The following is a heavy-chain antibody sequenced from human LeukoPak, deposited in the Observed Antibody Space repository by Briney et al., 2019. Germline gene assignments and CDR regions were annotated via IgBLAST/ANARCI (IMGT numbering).Heavy chain of an antibody. CDR2: IYYSGST. CDR3: ARCQARLSWFDP. D-gene: IGHD6-19*01. V-gene: IGHV4-59*08. J-gene: IGHJ5*02. Sequence: SETLSLTCTVSGGSISSYYWSWIRQPPGKGLEWIGYIYYSGSTNYKPSLKSRVTISVDTSKNQFSLKLSSVTAADTAVYYCARCQARLSWFDPWGQGTLVTVSS. CDR1: GGSISSYY.